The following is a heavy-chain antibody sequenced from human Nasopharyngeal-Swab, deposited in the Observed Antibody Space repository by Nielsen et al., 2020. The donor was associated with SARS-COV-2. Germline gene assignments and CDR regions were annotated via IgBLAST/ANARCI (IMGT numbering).Heavy chain of an antibody. Sequence: SETLSLTCTVSGGSISSSSYYWGWIRQPPGKGLEWIGSIYYSGSTYYNPSLKSRVTMSVDTSKNQFSLKLSSVTAADTAVYYCARDPAAGTGYFDYWGQGTLVTVSS. V-gene: IGHV4-39*07. D-gene: IGHD6-13*01. CDR3: ARDPAAGTGYFDY. CDR2: IYYSGST. J-gene: IGHJ4*02. CDR1: GGSISSSSYY.